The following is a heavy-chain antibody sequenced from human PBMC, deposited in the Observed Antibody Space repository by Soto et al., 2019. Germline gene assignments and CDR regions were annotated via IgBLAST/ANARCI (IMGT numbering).Heavy chain of an antibody. D-gene: IGHD3-3*01. CDR2: IYPSDSDT. Sequence: PGESLKISCKGSGYNFAGYWIAWVRQMPGKGLELMGFIYPSDSDTRYRPSFQGQVTISADKSISSAYPQWSSLRASDTAMYYCARGGVSTRTFDYWGQGTPVTVSS. J-gene: IGHJ4*02. CDR1: GYNFAGYW. CDR3: ARGGVSTRTFDY. V-gene: IGHV5-51*01.